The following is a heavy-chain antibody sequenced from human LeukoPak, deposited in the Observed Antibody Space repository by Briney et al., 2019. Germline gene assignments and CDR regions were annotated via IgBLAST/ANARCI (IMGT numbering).Heavy chain of an antibody. V-gene: IGHV3-23*01. CDR2: ISGSGGST. Sequence: GGSLRLSCAASGFTLSSYAMSWVRQAPGKGLEWVSAISGSGGSTYYADSVKGRFTISRDNSKNTLSLQMNSLRAEDTALYYCARDTVGATDYWGQGTLVTVSS. CDR3: ARDTVGATDY. J-gene: IGHJ4*02. D-gene: IGHD1-26*01. CDR1: GFTLSSYA.